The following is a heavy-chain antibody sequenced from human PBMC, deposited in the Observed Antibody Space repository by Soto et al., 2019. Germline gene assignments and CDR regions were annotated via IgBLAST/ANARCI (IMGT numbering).Heavy chain of an antibody. Sequence: GASVKVSCKASGGTFSSYAISWVRQAPGQGLEWMGGVIPIFGTANYAQKFQGRVTITADKSTSTAYMELSSLRSEDPAVYYCAIDFVGYYGSGSYQYWGQGTLVTDS. CDR1: GGTFSSYA. V-gene: IGHV1-69*06. J-gene: IGHJ1*01. CDR2: VIPIFGTA. CDR3: AIDFVGYYGSGSYQY. D-gene: IGHD3-10*01.